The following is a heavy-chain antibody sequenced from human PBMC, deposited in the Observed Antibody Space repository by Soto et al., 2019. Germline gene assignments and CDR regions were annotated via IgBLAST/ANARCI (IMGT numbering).Heavy chain of an antibody. CDR2: INHSGST. D-gene: IGHD5-12*01. CDR3: ARGRIFCYNYPLVQDKYYFDY. Sequence: GKGLEWIGEINHSGSTNYNPSLKSRVTISVDTSKNQFSLKLSSVTAADTAVYYCARGRIFCYNYPLVQDKYYFDYSAQATLLTVSS. J-gene: IGHJ4*02. V-gene: IGHV4-34*01.